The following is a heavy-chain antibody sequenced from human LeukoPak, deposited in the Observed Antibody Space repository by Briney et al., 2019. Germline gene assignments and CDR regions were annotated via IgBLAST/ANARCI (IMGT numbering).Heavy chain of an antibody. CDR1: GYTFTGYY. V-gene: IGHV1-2*02. Sequence: ASVKVSCKASGYTFTGYYMHWVRQAPGQGLEWMGWINPNSGGTNYAQKLQGRVTMTTDTSTSTAYMELRSLRSDDTAVYYCARVRFGEGSSYWFDPWGQGTLVTVSS. CDR2: INPNSGGT. CDR3: ARVRFGEGSSYWFDP. J-gene: IGHJ5*02. D-gene: IGHD3-10*01.